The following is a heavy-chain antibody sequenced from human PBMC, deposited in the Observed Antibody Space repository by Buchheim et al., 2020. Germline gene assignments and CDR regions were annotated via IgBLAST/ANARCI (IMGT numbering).Heavy chain of an antibody. Sequence: DEQLVESGGGSVQPGDSLRLSCAASGFTFSKYSMNWVRQAPGKGLEWVAFITHSSSTMYYRDSVKGRFIVSRDNAKNSLYLQMNSLRAEDTAVYYCAREGGSWYYDSSDYGMDVWGQGTT. CDR1: GFTFSKYS. V-gene: IGHV3-48*04. CDR3: AREGGSWYYDSSDYGMDV. J-gene: IGHJ6*02. D-gene: IGHD3-22*01. CDR2: ITHSSSTM.